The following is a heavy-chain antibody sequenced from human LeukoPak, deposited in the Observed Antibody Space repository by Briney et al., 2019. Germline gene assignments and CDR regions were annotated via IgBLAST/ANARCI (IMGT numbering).Heavy chain of an antibody. D-gene: IGHD5-18*01. V-gene: IGHV4-59*01. CDR2: IYYSGST. J-gene: IGHJ6*02. CDR3: ARGYGRKGMDV. CDR1: GGSISSYY. Sequence: SETLSLTCTVSGGSISSYYWSLIRQPPGKGLEWIGYIYYSGSTNYNPSLKSRVTISVDTSKNQFSLKLSSVTAADTAVYYCARGYGRKGMDVWGQGTTVTVSS.